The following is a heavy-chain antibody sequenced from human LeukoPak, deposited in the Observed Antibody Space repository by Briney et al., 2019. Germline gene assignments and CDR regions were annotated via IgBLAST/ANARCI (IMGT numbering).Heavy chain of an antibody. Sequence: SETLSLTCTVSGGSISSGGYYWSWIRQPPGKGLEWIGYIYHSGSTYYNPSLKSRVTISVDRSKNQFSLKLSSVTAADTAVYYCARDAKILGWFDPWGQGTLVTVSS. J-gene: IGHJ5*02. CDR3: ARDAKILGWFDP. CDR2: IYHSGST. CDR1: GGSISSGGYY. V-gene: IGHV4-30-2*01.